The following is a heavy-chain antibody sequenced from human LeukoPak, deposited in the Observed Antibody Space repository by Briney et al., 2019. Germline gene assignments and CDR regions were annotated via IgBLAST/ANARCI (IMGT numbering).Heavy chain of an antibody. Sequence: PSETLSLTCTVSGGSIRSSNYYWGWIRQPPGKGLEWIGTIYYSGSTYYNPSLKSRVTISVDTSKNQFYVKLSSVTTADATVYYCARHVVTADPYYVDYWGQGPVAPVTS. J-gene: IGHJ4*02. V-gene: IGHV4-39*01. CDR1: GGSIRSSNYY. D-gene: IGHD2-21*02. CDR2: IYYSGST. CDR3: ARHVVTADPYYVDY.